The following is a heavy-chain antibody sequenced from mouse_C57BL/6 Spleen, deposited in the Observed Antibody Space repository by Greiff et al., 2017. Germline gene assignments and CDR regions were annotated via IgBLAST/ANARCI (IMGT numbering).Heavy chain of an antibody. D-gene: IGHD2-10*02. V-gene: IGHV1-69*01. CDR3: ARPSKGCAY. J-gene: IGHJ3*01. Sequence: QVQLQQPGAELVMPGASVKLSCKASGYTFTSYWMHWVKQRPGQGLEWIGEIDPSDSYTNYNQKFKGKSTLTVDQSSSTAYMQLSILTSEDSAVYYCARPSKGCAYWGQGTLVTVSA. CDR2: IDPSDSYT. CDR1: GYTFTSYW.